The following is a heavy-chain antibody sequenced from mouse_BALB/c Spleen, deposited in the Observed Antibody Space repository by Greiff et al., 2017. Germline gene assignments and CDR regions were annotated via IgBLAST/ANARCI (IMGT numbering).Heavy chain of an antibody. D-gene: IGHD1-2*01. J-gene: IGHJ4*01. CDR2: INPSNGGT. V-gene: IGHV1S81*02. CDR1: GYTFTSYY. CDR3: TRDYYGYSYAMDY. Sequence: QVQLQQSGAELVKPGASVKLSCKASGYTFTSYYMYWVKQRPGQGLEWIGEINPSNGGTNFNEKFKSKATLTVDKSSSTAYMQLSSLTAEDSAVYYCTRDYYGYSYAMDYWGQGTSVTVSS.